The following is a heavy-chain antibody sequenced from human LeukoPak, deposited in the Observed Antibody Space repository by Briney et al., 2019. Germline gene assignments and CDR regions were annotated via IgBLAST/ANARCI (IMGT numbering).Heavy chain of an antibody. Sequence: GGSLRLSCAASGFTVSSNYMSWVRQAPGKGLEWVSVIYSGGSTYYADSVKGRFTISRDNSKNTLYLQMNSLRAEDTAVYHCARDGPEDYYGSGPPLDYWGQGTLVTVSS. D-gene: IGHD3-10*01. CDR1: GFTVSSNY. CDR3: ARDGPEDYYGSGPPLDY. CDR2: IYSGGST. J-gene: IGHJ4*02. V-gene: IGHV3-53*01.